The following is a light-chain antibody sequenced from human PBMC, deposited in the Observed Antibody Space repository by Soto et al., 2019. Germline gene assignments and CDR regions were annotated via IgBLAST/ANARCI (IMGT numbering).Light chain of an antibody. CDR3: CSYAGDFIWV. Sequence: QSALTQPASVSGSPGQSITISCTGTSSDVGSYNLVSWYQQHPGKVPKLLIYDGTKRPSGISYRFSGSKSGYTASLTISGLQAEDEADYYCCSYAGDFIWVFGGGTKLTVL. V-gene: IGLV2-23*01. CDR2: DGT. CDR1: SSDVGSYNL. J-gene: IGLJ3*02.